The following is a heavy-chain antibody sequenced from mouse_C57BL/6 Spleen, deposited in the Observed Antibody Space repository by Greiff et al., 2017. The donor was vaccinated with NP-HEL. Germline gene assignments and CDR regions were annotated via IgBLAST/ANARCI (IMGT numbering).Heavy chain of an antibody. CDR1: GYTFTSYW. J-gene: IGHJ3*01. D-gene: IGHD1-1*01. CDR3: AIHYGSEAWFAY. V-gene: IGHV1-72*01. Sequence: QVQLQQPGAELVKPGASVKLSCKASGYTFTSYWMHWVKQRPGRGLEWIGRIDPNSGGTKYNEKFKSKATLTVDKPSSPAYMQLRSLTSEDSAVYYCAIHYGSEAWFAYWGQGTLVTVSA. CDR2: IDPNSGGT.